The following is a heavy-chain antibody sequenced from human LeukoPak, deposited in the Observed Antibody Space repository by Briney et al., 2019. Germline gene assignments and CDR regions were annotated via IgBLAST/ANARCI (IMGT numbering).Heavy chain of an antibody. J-gene: IGHJ3*02. CDR1: GGSLGSAGYY. D-gene: IGHD3-3*01. CDR2: INYSVTT. CDR3: ARDDSAFGAFDI. Sequence: SQTLSLTSTVSGGSLGSAGYYWSSIRQHPGKGLEWIGFINYSVTTYYNPSLKSRVTISVDTSKNQFSLKLSSVTAADTAVYYCARDDSAFGAFDIWGQGTMVTVSS. V-gene: IGHV4-31*03.